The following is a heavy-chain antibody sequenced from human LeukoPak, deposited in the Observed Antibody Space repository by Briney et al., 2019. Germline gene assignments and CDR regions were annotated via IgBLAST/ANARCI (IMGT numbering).Heavy chain of an antibody. D-gene: IGHD6-19*01. J-gene: IGHJ4*02. CDR1: GFTFGDYA. CDR3: AKAARSTSGWYED. CDR2: ISGSGGST. Sequence: GGSLRLSCTASGFTFGDYAMSWVRQAPWKGLEWVSAISGSGGSTYYADSVKGRFTISRDNSKNTLYLQMNSLRAEDTAVYYCAKAARSTSGWYEDWGQGTLVTVSS. V-gene: IGHV3-23*01.